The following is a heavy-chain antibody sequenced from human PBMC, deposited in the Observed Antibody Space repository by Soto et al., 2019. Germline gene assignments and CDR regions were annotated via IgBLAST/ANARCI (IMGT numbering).Heavy chain of an antibody. V-gene: IGHV1-69*19. D-gene: IGHD3-10*01. J-gene: IGHJ4*02. CDR3: AREVQVHTPAFVY. CDR1: GGTFNTYA. Sequence: QVQLVQSGAEMKKPGSSVKVSCQSSGGTFNTYAMNWVRQAPGQGPEWMGDISPMFRAANYAPKFQGRVTMTADESTGTSYMQLSSLTSEGTALYFCAREVQVHTPAFVYWGQGTLVTGSS. CDR2: ISPMFRAA.